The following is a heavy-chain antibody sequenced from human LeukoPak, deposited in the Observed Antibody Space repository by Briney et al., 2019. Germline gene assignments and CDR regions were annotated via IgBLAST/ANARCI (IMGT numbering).Heavy chain of an antibody. D-gene: IGHD3-16*01. V-gene: IGHV4-39*01. CDR1: GGSISSSSYY. J-gene: IGHJ4*02. CDR2: IYYSGST. Sequence: SETLSLTCTVSGGSISSSSYYWGWIRQPPGQGLEWIGSIYYSGSTYYNPSLKSRVTISVDTSKNEFSLKLSSVTAADTAVYYCARSIYVWGSRHDYWGQGTLVTVSS. CDR3: ARSIYVWGSRHDY.